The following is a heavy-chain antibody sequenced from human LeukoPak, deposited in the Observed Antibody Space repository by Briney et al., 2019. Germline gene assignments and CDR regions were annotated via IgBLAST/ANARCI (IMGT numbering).Heavy chain of an antibody. CDR2: MNPNSGNT. Sequence: ASVKVSCKASGYTFTSYDINWVRQATGQGLEWMGWMNPNSGNTGYAQKFQGRVTITRNTSISTAYMELSRLISDDTAVYYCARDSGERGSGSYLIAYWGQGTLVTVSS. CDR3: ARDSGERGSGSYLIAY. V-gene: IGHV1-8*03. J-gene: IGHJ4*02. CDR1: GYTFTSYD. D-gene: IGHD3-10*01.